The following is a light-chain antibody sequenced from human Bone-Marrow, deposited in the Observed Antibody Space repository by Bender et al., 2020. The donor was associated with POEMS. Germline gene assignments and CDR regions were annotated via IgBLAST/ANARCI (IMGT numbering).Light chain of an antibody. CDR3: SSFTRSSTLI. CDR2: SID. CDR1: SSNIGRNT. J-gene: IGLJ2*01. Sequence: HSLLTQPPSASGTPGQRVTISCSGSSSNIGRNTVHWYQQLPGTAPKLLIYSIDQRPSGVPDRFSGSKSGTSASLAISGLQTGDEADYYCSSFTRSSTLIFGGGTKVTVL. V-gene: IGLV1-44*01.